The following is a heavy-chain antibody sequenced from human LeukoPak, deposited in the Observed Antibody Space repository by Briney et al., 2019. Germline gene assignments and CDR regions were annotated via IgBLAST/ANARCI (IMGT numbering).Heavy chain of an antibody. V-gene: IGHV3-9*01. CDR3: AKDMGVDGSGTYKPQTFDY. Sequence: QPGRSLRLSCAASGFTFDDYAMHWVRQAPGKGLEWVSTISWNSGSIDYADSVKGRFTISRDNAKNSLYLQMNSLSAEDTAFYYCAKDMGVDGSGTYKPQTFDYWGQGTLVTVSS. J-gene: IGHJ4*02. CDR2: ISWNSGSI. CDR1: GFTFDDYA. D-gene: IGHD3-10*01.